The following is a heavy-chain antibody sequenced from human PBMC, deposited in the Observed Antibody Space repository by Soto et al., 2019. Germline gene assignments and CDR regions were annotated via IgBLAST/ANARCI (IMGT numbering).Heavy chain of an antibody. V-gene: IGHV3-23*01. Sequence: GGSLRLSCAASGFTFSSYAMSWVRQAPGKGLEWVSAISGSGGSTYYADSVKGRFTISRDNSKNTLYLQMNSLRAEDTAVYYCAKDRANIVATAHSLEYYFDYWGQGTLVTVSS. D-gene: IGHD5-12*01. CDR1: GFTFSSYA. J-gene: IGHJ4*02. CDR2: ISGSGGST. CDR3: AKDRANIVATAHSLEYYFDY.